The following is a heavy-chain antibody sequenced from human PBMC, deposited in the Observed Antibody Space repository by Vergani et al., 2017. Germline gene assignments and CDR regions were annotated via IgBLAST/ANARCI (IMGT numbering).Heavy chain of an antibody. CDR2: IYYSGST. J-gene: IGHJ4*02. D-gene: IGHD4-23*01. V-gene: IGHV4-61*01. CDR3: ASSKGNDYFDY. CDR1: GGSVSSGSYY. Sequence: QVQLQESGPGLVKPSETLSLTCSVSGGSVSSGSYYWSWIRQPPGKGLEWIGYIYYSGSTNYNPSLKSRVTISVDTSKNQFSLKLSSVTAADTAVYYCASSKGNDYFDYWGQGTLVTVSS.